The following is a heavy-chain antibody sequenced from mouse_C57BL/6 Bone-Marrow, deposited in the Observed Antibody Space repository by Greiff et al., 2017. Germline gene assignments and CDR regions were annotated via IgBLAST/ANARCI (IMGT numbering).Heavy chain of an antibody. CDR1: GYTFTNYW. CDR3: ARGYCDDRLRFDY. CDR2: IYPGGGYT. V-gene: IGHV1-63*01. J-gene: IGHJ2*01. Sequence: VQLQQSGAELVRPGTSVKMSCKASGYTFTNYWIGWAKQRPGHGLEWIGDIYPGGGYTNYNEKFKGKATLTADKSSSTAYMQFSSLTSEDSAIYYCARGYCDDRLRFDYWGQGTTLTVSS. D-gene: IGHD2-12*01.